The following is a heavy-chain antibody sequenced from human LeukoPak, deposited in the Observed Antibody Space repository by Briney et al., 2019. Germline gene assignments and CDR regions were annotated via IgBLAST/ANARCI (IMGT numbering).Heavy chain of an antibody. J-gene: IGHJ6*02. CDR3: VCSCMGGSGYGNYYHCMDV. D-gene: IGHD2-15*01. CDR2: ISPSGTYT. V-gene: IGHV3-11*03. Sequence: GSLRLSCTASGFTFSDYYMSWIRQAPGKGLEWVSYISPSGTYTNYAGSVKGRFTISRDNAKNSLYLQMNSLRAEDAAVDYCVCSCMGGSGYGNYYHCMDVWGQGTTVTVSS. CDR1: GFTFSDYY.